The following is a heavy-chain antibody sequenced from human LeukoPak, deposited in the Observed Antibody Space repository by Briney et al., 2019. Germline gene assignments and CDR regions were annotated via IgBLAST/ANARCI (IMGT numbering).Heavy chain of an antibody. J-gene: IGHJ6*04. CDR3: ARRGWYNYNYYGMDV. V-gene: IGHV5-51*01. CDR2: VYPGDSDT. CDR1: GYRFIDYW. Sequence: GESLKISCKGSGYRFIDYWIGWVRQMPGKGLEWTGIVYPGDSDTRYSPSFQGQVTISVDKSISAAYLQWSRLKASDTAIYYCARRGWYNYNYYGMDVWGKGTTVTVSS. D-gene: IGHD1-1*01.